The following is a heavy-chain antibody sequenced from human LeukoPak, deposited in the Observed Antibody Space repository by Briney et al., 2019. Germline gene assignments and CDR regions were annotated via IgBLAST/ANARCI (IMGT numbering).Heavy chain of an antibody. CDR3: ARDRGYSTFDF. Sequence: GGSLRLSCAASAFTFSNYWMSWVRQAPGKGLEWVANIKEDGSEMNYVGSVKGRFTISRDNAKNSLYLQMNSLRVDDTAVYYCARDRGYSTFDFWGQGTLVTVSS. V-gene: IGHV3-7*01. CDR2: IKEDGSEM. D-gene: IGHD4-23*01. CDR1: AFTFSNYW. J-gene: IGHJ4*02.